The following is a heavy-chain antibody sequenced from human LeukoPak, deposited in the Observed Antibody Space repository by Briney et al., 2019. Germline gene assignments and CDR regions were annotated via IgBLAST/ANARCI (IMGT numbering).Heavy chain of an antibody. CDR2: IYSGGSR. CDR3: ARYGSGTLNDY. D-gene: IGHD3-10*01. CDR1: GFTVSSNY. Sequence: PGGSLRLSCAASGFTVSSNYMSWVRQAPGKGLEWVSVIYSGGSRYYADSVKGRFTISRDNSKNTMYLQMNSLRAEDTAVYYCARYGSGTLNDYWGQGTLVTVSS. V-gene: IGHV3-53*01. J-gene: IGHJ4*02.